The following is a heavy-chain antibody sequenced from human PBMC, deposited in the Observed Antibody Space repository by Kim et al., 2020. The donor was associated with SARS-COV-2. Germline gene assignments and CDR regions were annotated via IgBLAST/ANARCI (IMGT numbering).Heavy chain of an antibody. CDR3: ARDGEQSRPSYVLDNWF. CDR2: IWYDGIHK. Sequence: GGSLRLSCAASGFNFRTYGINWVRQAPGKGLEWVAVIWYDGIHKYYADSVKGRFFISRDDSKNTADLQLNSLEAEDTAIYYCARDGEQSRPSYVLDNWF. J-gene: IGHJ5*01. CDR1: GFNFRTYG. V-gene: IGHV3-33*01. D-gene: IGHD3-16*01.